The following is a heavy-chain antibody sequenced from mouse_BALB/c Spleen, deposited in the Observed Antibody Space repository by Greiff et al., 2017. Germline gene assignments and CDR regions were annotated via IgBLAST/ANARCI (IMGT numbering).Heavy chain of an antibody. Sequence: EVQGVESGGGLVKPGGSLKLSCAASGFTFSSYAMSWVRQTPEKRLEWVATISSGGSYTYYPDSVKGRFTISRDNAKNTLYLQMSSLRSEDTAMYYCARDDGNHWGQGTLVTVSA. D-gene: IGHD2-1*01. J-gene: IGHJ3*01. V-gene: IGHV5-9-3*01. CDR3: ARDDGNH. CDR2: ISSGGSYT. CDR1: GFTFSSYA.